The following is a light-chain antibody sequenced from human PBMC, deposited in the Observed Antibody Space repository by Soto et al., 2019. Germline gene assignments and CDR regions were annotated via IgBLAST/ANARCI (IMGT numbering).Light chain of an antibody. V-gene: IGLV1-40*01. CDR1: SSNIGAGYD. CDR2: GNT. Sequence: QSVLTQPPSVSGAPGQRVTISCTGRSSNIGAGYDVHWYQQLPGRAPKLLIYGNTNRPSRVPDRFSGSKSGTSASLAITGLQAEDEADYYCLSFDSSLSVVFGGGTKLTVL. CDR3: LSFDSSLSVV. J-gene: IGLJ2*01.